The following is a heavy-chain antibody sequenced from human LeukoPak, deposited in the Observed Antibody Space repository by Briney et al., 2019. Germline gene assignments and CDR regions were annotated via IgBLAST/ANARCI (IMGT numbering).Heavy chain of an antibody. CDR3: AGIYCSGDSCYVDY. Sequence: PSETLSLTRTVSGGSISTYYWRWIRQPPAKGLEWMGYIYYSGSTKYNPSLKSRVTMSVDTSKNQFSLKLSSVTAADTAVYYCAGIYCSGDSCYVDYWGQGTLVTVSS. CDR2: IYYSGST. V-gene: IGHV4-59*01. CDR1: GGSISTYY. J-gene: IGHJ4*02. D-gene: IGHD2-15*01.